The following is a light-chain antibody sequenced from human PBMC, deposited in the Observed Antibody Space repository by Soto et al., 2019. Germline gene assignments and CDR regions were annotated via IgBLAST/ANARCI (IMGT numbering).Light chain of an antibody. CDR1: QSIRSNY. CDR3: PQYGSSPWT. J-gene: IGKJ1*01. CDR2: CAS. V-gene: IGKV3-20*01. Sequence: ETVLTQSPGTLSLSPGERATLSCRASQSIRSNYLAWYRQTPGQAPRLLIYCASNRATGIPDRFSGSGSGTDLTLHISRLEPEDFALYYCPQYGSSPWTFGQGTKVEIK.